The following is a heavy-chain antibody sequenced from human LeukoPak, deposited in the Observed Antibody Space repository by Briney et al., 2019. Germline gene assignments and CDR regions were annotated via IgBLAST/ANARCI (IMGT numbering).Heavy chain of an antibody. CDR1: GFTFSSYG. V-gene: IGHV3-30*18. D-gene: IGHD5-12*01. J-gene: IGHJ4*02. CDR2: ISYDGSNK. CDR3: AKAGRRGYSGYDSYYFDY. Sequence: GGSLRLSCAASGFTFSSYGVHWVRQAPGKGLEWVAVISYDGSNKYYADSVKGRFTISRDNSKNTLYLQMNSLRAEDTAVYYCAKAGRRGYSGYDSYYFDYWGQGTLVTVSS.